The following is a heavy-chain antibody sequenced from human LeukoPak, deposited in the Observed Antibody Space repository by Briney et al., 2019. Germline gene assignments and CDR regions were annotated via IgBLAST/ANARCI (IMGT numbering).Heavy chain of an antibody. J-gene: IGHJ5*02. CDR2: IYYSGST. V-gene: IGHV4-39*01. CDR1: GGSISGSSYY. Sequence: SETLSLTCTVSGGSISGSSYYWGWIRQPPGKGLEWIGSIYYSGSTYYNPSLKSRVTISVDTSKNQFSLKLSSVTAADTAVYYCACRRVGAXXXFDPWGQGTLVTVSS. CDR3: ACRRVGAXXXFDP. D-gene: IGHD1-26*01.